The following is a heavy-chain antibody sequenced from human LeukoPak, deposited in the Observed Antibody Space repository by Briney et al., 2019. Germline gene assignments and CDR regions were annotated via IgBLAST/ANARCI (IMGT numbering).Heavy chain of an antibody. CDR2: TYYRSKWYN. CDR1: GDSVSSNSAA. D-gene: IGHD3-9*01. J-gene: IGHJ6*02. CDR3: ARDPVLWSPTYYDILTGYYSDYYYGMDV. V-gene: IGHV6-1*01. Sequence: SQTLSLTCATSGDSVSSNSAAWNWIRQSPSRGLEWLGRTYYRSKWYNDYAVSVKSRITINPDTSKNQFSLQLNSVTPEDTAVYYCARDPVLWSPTYYDILTGYYSDYYYGMDVWGQGTTVTVSS.